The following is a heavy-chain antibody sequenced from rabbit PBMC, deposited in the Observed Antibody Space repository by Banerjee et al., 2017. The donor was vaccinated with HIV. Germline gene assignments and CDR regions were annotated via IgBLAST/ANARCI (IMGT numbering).Heavy chain of an antibody. CDR2: SYAGSSGNT. D-gene: IGHD8-1*01. Sequence: QSLEESGGGLVKPGASLTLTCKASGFSFNSGYDMCWVRQAPGKGLEWIACSYAGSSGNTHSAIWAKGRFTISKTSSTTVTLQMTSLTAADTATYFCARDTGSSFSTYGMDLWGPGTLVTVS. V-gene: IGHV1S40*01. J-gene: IGHJ6*01. CDR1: GFSFNSGYD. CDR3: ARDTGSSFSTYGMDL.